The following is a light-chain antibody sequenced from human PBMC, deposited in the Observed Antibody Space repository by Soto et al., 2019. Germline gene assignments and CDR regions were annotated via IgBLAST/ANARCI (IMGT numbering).Light chain of an antibody. J-gene: IGLJ2*01. Sequence: QSALTQPASVSGSPGQSITISCTGTSRDVGGYNYVSWHQQHPGKAPKVIITEVSNRPSGVSNRFSGSKSGNTASLTISGLQAEAEADYYCSSYVSSSTFVVFGGGTKLTVL. CDR1: SRDVGGYNY. CDR3: SSYVSSSTFVV. CDR2: EVS. V-gene: IGLV2-14*01.